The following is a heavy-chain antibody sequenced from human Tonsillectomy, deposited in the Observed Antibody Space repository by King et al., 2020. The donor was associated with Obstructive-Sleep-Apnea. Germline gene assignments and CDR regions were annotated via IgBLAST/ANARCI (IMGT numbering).Heavy chain of an antibody. CDR2: ITSSGGST. J-gene: IGHJ4*02. Sequence: VQLVQSGGGLVQPGGSLRLSCAASGFTFGSYVMSWVRQAPGKGLEWVSAITSSGGSTYYADSVKGRFTISRDNSKNTLYLQMNSLRVEDTAVYYCAKDGSSSWGIDYWGQGTLVTVSS. CDR1: GFTFGSYV. D-gene: IGHD6-13*01. V-gene: IGHV3-23*04. CDR3: AKDGSSSWGIDY.